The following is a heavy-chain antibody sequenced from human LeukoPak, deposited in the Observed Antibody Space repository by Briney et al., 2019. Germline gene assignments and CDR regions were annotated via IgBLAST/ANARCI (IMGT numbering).Heavy chain of an antibody. CDR1: GFTFSNYW. Sequence: GGSLRLSCAASGFTFSNYWMSWVRQAPGKGLEWVANIKEDGSEKKYVDSVKGRFTISRDNSKNTLYLQMNSLRAEDTAVYYCAKDYSDSSGYFRVPHVFDFWGQGTLVTVSS. CDR3: AKDYSDSSGYFRVPHVFDF. CDR2: IKEDGSEK. J-gene: IGHJ4*02. V-gene: IGHV3-7*01. D-gene: IGHD3-22*01.